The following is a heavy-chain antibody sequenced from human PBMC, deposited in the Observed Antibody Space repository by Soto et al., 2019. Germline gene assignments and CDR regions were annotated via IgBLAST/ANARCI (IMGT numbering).Heavy chain of an antibody. CDR3: AKDLNYYFDPTTT. Sequence: EVQLLESGGGLVQPGGSLRLSCAASGFTFSNYVMNWVRPAPGKGLEWVSAITDSGGHTYYADSVKGRFTISRDNSKNTLYLQMSSLIAEATALYYCAKDLNYYFDPTTTWGQGTLGTVSS. V-gene: IGHV3-23*01. CDR1: GFTFSNYV. D-gene: IGHD3-9*01. J-gene: IGHJ4*02. CDR2: ITDSGGHT.